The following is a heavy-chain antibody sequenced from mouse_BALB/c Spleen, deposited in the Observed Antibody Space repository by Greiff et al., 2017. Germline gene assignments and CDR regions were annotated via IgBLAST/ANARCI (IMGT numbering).Heavy chain of an antibody. Sequence: EVKVVESGGDLVKPGGSLKLSCAASGFTFSSYGMSWVRQTPDKRLEWVATISSGGSYTYYPDSVKGRFTISRDNAKNTLYLQMSSLKSEDTAMYYCARIYYGNYVWYFDVWGAGTTVTVSS. V-gene: IGHV5-6*01. D-gene: IGHD2-1*01. CDR2: ISSGGSYT. J-gene: IGHJ1*01. CDR1: GFTFSSYG. CDR3: ARIYYGNYVWYFDV.